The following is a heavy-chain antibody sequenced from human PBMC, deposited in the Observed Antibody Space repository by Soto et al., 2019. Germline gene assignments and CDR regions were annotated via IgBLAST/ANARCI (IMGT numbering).Heavy chain of an antibody. V-gene: IGHV4-34*01. Sequence: SETMSLTCAVHGGSFSGFYWTWIRQPPGKGLEWIGEINHSGSSNYNPPLKSRVTMSLDTSRNQFSLSLNSVTAADTAVYYCARMAGPWYFDLWGRGTLVTVSS. CDR3: ARMAGPWYFDL. CDR1: GGSFSGFY. CDR2: INHSGSS. J-gene: IGHJ2*01.